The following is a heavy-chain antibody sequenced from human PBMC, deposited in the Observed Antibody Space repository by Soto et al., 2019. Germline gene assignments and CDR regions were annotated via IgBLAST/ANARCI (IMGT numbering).Heavy chain of an antibody. J-gene: IGHJ4*02. CDR1: GFTFSDYY. Sequence: QVQLVESGGGLVKPGQSLSLSCATSGFTFSDYYMAWIRQAPGKGLEWVGYINNGGDIMHYSDSVKGHFRISRDNTKNSLFLQMTSLRAEDTAIYYCARDVSKTTIGVVDSWGQGALVTVSS. D-gene: IGHD3-3*01. CDR3: ARDVSKTTIGVVDS. CDR2: INNGGDIM. V-gene: IGHV3-11*01.